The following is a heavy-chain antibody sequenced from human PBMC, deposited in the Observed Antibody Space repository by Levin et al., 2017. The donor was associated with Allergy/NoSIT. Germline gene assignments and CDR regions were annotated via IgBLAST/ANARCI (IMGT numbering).Heavy chain of an antibody. V-gene: IGHV1-69*13. CDR1: GGTFSSYA. D-gene: IGHD2-2*01. CDR3: ARGVILGYCSSSSCDNWFDP. Sequence: SVKVSCKASGGTFSSYAITWVRQAPGQGLEWMGGIIPTFGTATYAQRFQGRVMITADESTSTAYMELHSLTSEDTAMYYCARGVILGYCSSSSCDNWFDPWGQGTLVTVSS. CDR2: IIPTFGTA. J-gene: IGHJ5*02.